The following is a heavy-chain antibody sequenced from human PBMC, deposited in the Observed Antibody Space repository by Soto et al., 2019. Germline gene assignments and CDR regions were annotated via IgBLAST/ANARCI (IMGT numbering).Heavy chain of an antibody. CDR2: ISSSSSTI. D-gene: IGHD2-2*01. CDR3: ARDLKDPHCSSTSCYDELFDY. Sequence: GGSLRLSCAASGFTFSSYSMNWVRQAPGKGLEWVSYISSSSSTIYYADSVKGRFTISRDNAKNSLYLQMNSLRAEDTAVYYCARDLKDPHCSSTSCYDELFDYWGQGTLVTVSS. CDR1: GFTFSSYS. V-gene: IGHV3-48*01. J-gene: IGHJ4*02.